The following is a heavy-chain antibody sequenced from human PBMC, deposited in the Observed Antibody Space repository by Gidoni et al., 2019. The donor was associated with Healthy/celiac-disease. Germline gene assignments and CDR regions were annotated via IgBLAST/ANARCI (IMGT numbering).Heavy chain of an antibody. D-gene: IGHD3-22*01. V-gene: IGHV1-69*04. CDR3: ARDYYDSSGYNAHY. Sequence: QVQMGPSGADVQKPGSSWKVSCKASGGTFRSYAISWVRRAPGQGHEWMGRIIPPLGIATYAQKFQGRVTSTADQSTSTAYMELSSLRSEDTAVYYCARDYYDSSGYNAHYWGQGTLVTVSS. CDR2: IIPPLGIA. CDR1: GGTFRSYA. J-gene: IGHJ4*02.